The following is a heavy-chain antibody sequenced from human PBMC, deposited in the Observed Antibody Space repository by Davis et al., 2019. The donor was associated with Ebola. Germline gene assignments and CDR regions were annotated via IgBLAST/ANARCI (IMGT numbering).Heavy chain of an antibody. Sequence: ASVKVSCKASGYTFTSYGISWVRQAPGQGLEWMGWISAYNGNTNYAQKFQGRVTMTTDTSTSTAYMELRSLRSDDTAVYYCARSSGSYSRNYYGMDVWGQGTTVTVSS. J-gene: IGHJ6*02. CDR1: GYTFTSYG. CDR3: ARSSGSYSRNYYGMDV. V-gene: IGHV1-18*01. D-gene: IGHD3-10*01. CDR2: ISAYNGNT.